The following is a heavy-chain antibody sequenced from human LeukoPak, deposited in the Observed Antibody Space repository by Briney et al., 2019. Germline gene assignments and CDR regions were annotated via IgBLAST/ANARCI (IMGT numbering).Heavy chain of an antibody. CDR3: ARGRSWVFGYVVPYYYYIDV. D-gene: IGHD3-3*01. V-gene: IGHV4-59*01. Sequence: SETLSLTCTVSGGSIRNSNWHWIRQPPGKALEWIGYIYDSGTTNYSPSLNSRVTMSIDTSKRQVSLRLTSVTAMDSATYFCARGRSWVFGYVVPYYYYIDVWGKGTTITVS. J-gene: IGHJ6*03. CDR1: GGSIRNSN. CDR2: IYDSGTT.